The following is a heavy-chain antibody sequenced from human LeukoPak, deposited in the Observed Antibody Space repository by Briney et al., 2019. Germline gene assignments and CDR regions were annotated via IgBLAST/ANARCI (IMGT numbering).Heavy chain of an antibody. CDR1: GFTFSSYA. Sequence: PGGSLRLSCAASGFTFSSYAMHWVRQAPGKGLEWVAVISYDGSNKYYADSVKGRFTISRDNSKNTLYLQMNSLRAEDTAVYYCARISNYHFDYWGQGTLVTVSS. CDR2: ISYDGSNK. V-gene: IGHV3-30-3*01. D-gene: IGHD4/OR15-4a*01. CDR3: ARISNYHFDY. J-gene: IGHJ4*02.